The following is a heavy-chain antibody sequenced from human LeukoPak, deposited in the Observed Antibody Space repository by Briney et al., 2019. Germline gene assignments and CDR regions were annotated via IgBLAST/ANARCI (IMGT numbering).Heavy chain of an antibody. Sequence: SETLSLTCAVYGGSFSGYYWSWIRQPPGKGLEWIGEINHSGSTNYNPSLKSRVTISVDTSKNQFSLKLSSVTAAVTAVYYCARVGRGRSPVDYWGQGTLVTVSS. CDR1: GGSFSGYY. D-gene: IGHD3-10*01. J-gene: IGHJ4*02. CDR2: INHSGST. CDR3: ARVGRGRSPVDY. V-gene: IGHV4-34*01.